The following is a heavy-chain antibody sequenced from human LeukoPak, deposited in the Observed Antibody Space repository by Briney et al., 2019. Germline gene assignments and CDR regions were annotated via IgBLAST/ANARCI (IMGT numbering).Heavy chain of an antibody. CDR2: IRRKTDGETT. J-gene: IGHJ4*02. D-gene: IGHD2-21*01. CDR3: VTDLVIKGYFDY. Sequence: PGESLRLYCAASGFTFSNVWMSWVRQVPGKGLEWVGRIRRKTDGETTDHAAPVKGRFTISRDDSKNTLYLQMNSLKTEDTAVYYCVTDLVIKGYFDYWGQGALVTVSS. CDR1: GFTFSNVW. V-gene: IGHV3-15*01.